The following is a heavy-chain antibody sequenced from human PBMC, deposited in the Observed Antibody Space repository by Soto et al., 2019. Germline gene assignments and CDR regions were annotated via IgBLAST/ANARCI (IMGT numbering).Heavy chain of an antibody. J-gene: IGHJ4*02. CDR3: ARHASHQQLVPFDY. D-gene: IGHD6-13*01. V-gene: IGHV4-39*01. Sequence: SETLSLTCTVSGGSSRSSSYYWGWIRQPPGKGLEWIGSIYYSGSTYYNPSLKSRVTISVDTSKNQFSLKLSSVTAADTAVYYCARHASHQQLVPFDYWGQGTLVTVSS. CDR2: IYYSGST. CDR1: GGSSRSSSYY.